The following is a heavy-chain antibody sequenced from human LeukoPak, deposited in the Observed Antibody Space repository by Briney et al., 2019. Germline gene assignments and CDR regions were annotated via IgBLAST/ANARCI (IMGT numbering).Heavy chain of an antibody. J-gene: IGHJ4*02. CDR3: ACLGLRLGELLSK. D-gene: IGHD3-16*01. Sequence: GGSLRLSCAASGFTFSSYGMHWVRQAPGKGLEWVAFIRYDGSNKYYADSVKGRFTIYRDNAKNSLYLQMNSLRAEDTAVYYCACLGLRLGELLSKWGQGTPVTVSS. CDR1: GFTFSSYG. CDR2: IRYDGSNK. V-gene: IGHV3-30*02.